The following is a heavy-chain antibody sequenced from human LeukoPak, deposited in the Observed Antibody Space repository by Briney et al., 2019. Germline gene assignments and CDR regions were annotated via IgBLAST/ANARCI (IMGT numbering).Heavy chain of an antibody. CDR1: GFTFSNYN. D-gene: IGHD3-22*01. CDR3: AISYYDTSGPFDY. CDR2: ISRSRTYI. Sequence: GGSLRLSCAASGFTFSNYNMNWVRQAPGKGLEWVSSISRSRTYIYYADSVKGRFTISRDNAKNSLYLQMNSLRAEDTAVYYCAISYYDTSGPFDYWGQGTLVTVSS. J-gene: IGHJ4*02. V-gene: IGHV3-21*01.